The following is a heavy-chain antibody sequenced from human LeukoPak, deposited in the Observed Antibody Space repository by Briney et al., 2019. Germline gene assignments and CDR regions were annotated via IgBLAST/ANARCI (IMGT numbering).Heavy chain of an antibody. D-gene: IGHD6-25*01. V-gene: IGHV4-39*01. CDR2: ISYSGST. CDR3: ARFLKGSGWFDP. J-gene: IGHJ5*02. Sequence: SKTLSLTCTVSGGSISSSSYYWGWIRQPPGKGLEWIGRISYSGSTYYNPSLKSRVTMSVDTSKNQFSLRLNSVTAADTAVYYCARFLKGSGWFDPWGQGTLVTVS. CDR1: GGSISSSSYY.